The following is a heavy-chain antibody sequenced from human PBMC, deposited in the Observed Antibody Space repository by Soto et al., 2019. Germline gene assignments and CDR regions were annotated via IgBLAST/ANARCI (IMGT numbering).Heavy chain of an antibody. J-gene: IGHJ6*02. D-gene: IGHD3-3*01. CDR2: IDPSDSYT. CDR3: ARGYYVFWSGLTYYYGMDV. V-gene: IGHV5-10-1*01. CDR1: GYSFTSYW. Sequence: GESLKISCKGSGYSFTSYWISWVRQMPGKGLEWMGRIDPSDSYTNYSPSFQGHVTISADKSISTAYLQWSSLKASDTAMYYSARGYYVFWSGLTYYYGMDVWGQGTTVTVSS.